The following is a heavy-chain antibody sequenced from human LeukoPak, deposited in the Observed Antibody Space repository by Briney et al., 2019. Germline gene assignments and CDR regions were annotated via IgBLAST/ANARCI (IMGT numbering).Heavy chain of an antibody. Sequence: SETLSLTCPVSGGSISSGDYYWSWIRRPPGKGLEWIGYIYYSGSTYYYPSLNSRVTISLDTSKNQFSLKLSSVTAADTAVYYCARMGDYYDSSGFYYPFDYWGQGTLVTVSS. CDR2: IYYSGST. CDR3: ARMGDYYDSSGFYYPFDY. J-gene: IGHJ4*02. V-gene: IGHV4-30-4*01. CDR1: GGSISSGDYY. D-gene: IGHD3-22*01.